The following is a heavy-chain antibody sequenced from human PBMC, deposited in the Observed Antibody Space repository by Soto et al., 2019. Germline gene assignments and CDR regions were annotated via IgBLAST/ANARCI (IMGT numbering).Heavy chain of an antibody. CDR1: GFSLNTSEVG. J-gene: IGHJ5*02. CDR3: AHRIYAGGYNWFAR. CDR2: SYWSDDK. D-gene: IGHD2-8*02. V-gene: IGHV2-5*01. Sequence: QITLKESGPTLVKPTQTLTLTCTFSGFSLNTSEVGVGWIRQPPGKALEWLALSYWSDDKTYSPYLKSRLTITKDTTKNQVVLTMTNMDPVDTATYYWAHRIYAGGYNWFARWGQRTLVTVSS.